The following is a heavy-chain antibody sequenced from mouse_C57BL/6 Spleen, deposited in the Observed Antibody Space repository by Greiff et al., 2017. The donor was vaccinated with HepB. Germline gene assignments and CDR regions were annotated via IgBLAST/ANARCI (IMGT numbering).Heavy chain of an antibody. CDR1: GFSLSTFGMG. J-gene: IGHJ4*01. Sequence: QVQLKESGPGILQPSQTLSLTCSFSGFSLSTFGMGVGWIRQPSGKGLEWLAHIWWDDDKYYNPALKSRLTISKDTSKNQVFLKIANVDTADTATYYCARIYYYGSSSYYYAMDYWGQGTSVTVSS. D-gene: IGHD1-1*01. V-gene: IGHV8-8*01. CDR2: IWWDDDK. CDR3: ARIYYYGSSSYYYAMDY.